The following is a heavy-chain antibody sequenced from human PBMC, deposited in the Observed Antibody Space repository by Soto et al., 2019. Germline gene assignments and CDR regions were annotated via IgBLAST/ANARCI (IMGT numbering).Heavy chain of an antibody. CDR3: ATKIVAATSDY. CDR1: GFTFSSYA. V-gene: IGHV3-23*01. CDR2: ISGSGGST. J-gene: IGHJ4*02. D-gene: IGHD2-15*01. Sequence: GGSLRLSCAASGFTFSSYAMSWVRQAPGKGLEWVSAISGSGGSTYYADSVKGRFTISRDNSKNTLYLQMNSLRTEDTAVYYCATKIVAATSDYWGQGTLVTVSS.